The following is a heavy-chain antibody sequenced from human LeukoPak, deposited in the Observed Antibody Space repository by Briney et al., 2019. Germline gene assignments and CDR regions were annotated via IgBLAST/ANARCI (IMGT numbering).Heavy chain of an antibody. CDR2: IDSSGGYM. CDR1: GFTFNTYS. CDR3: AREHSGYDFPGRDYYYMDV. Sequence: PGGSLRLSCEASGFTFNTYSMNWARQAPGKGLEWVSSIDSSGGYMFYADSVKGRFTISRDNAKNSLYLQMNSLRAEDTAVYYCAREHSGYDFPGRDYYYMDVWGKGTTVTVSS. V-gene: IGHV3-21*01. J-gene: IGHJ6*03. D-gene: IGHD5-12*01.